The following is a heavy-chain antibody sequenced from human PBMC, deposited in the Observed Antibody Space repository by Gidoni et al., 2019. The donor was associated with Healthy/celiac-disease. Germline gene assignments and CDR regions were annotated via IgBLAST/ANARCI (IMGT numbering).Heavy chain of an antibody. J-gene: IGHJ6*03. CDR2: IYSGGST. CDR3: ARGSSSSWYYYYYMDV. D-gene: IGHD6-13*01. V-gene: IGHV3-66*01. Sequence: EVQLVESGGGLVQPGGSLRLSCAASGFTVSSNYMSWVRQAPGKGLEWVSVIYSGGSTYYADSVKGRFTISRDNSKNTLYLQMNSLRAEDTAVYYCARGSSSSWYYYYYMDVWGKGTTFTVSS. CDR1: GFTVSSNY.